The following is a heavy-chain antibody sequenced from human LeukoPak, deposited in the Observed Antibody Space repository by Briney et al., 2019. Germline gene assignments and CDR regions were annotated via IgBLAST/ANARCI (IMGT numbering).Heavy chain of an antibody. CDR1: GFTFSDYY. D-gene: IGHD4-17*01. J-gene: IGHJ5*02. V-gene: IGHV3-11*05. Sequence: PGGSLRLSCAASGFTFSDYYMSWIRQAPGKGLEWVSYISSSSSYTNCADSVKGRFTISRDNAKNSLYLQMNSLRAEDTAVYYCARVNGDSPWFDPWGQGTLVTVSS. CDR3: ARVNGDSPWFDP. CDR2: ISSSSSYT.